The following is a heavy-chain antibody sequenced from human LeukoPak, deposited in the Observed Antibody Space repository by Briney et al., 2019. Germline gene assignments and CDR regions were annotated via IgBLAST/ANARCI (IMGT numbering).Heavy chain of an antibody. CDR2: INHSGST. Sequence: SETLSLTCAVYGGSFSGYYWSWIRQPPGKGLEWIGEINHSGSTNYNPSLKSRVTTSVDTSKNQFSLKLSSVTAADTAVYYCARGGWFRELFPRNWFDPWGQGTLVTVSS. D-gene: IGHD3-10*01. CDR1: GGSFSGYY. J-gene: IGHJ5*02. CDR3: ARGGWFRELFPRNWFDP. V-gene: IGHV4-34*01.